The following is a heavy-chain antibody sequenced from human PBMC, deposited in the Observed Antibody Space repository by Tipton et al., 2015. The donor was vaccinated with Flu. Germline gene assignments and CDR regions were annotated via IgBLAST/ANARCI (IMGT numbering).Heavy chain of an antibody. Sequence: GLVKPSETLSLTCTVSGGSMSSYYWSWIRQPPGKGLEWIGYIYYTGSTNYNPSLKSRVTISVDTSNNQFSLKLSSVTAADTAVYYCARLPLPLSYFDYWGQGTLVTVSS. CDR1: GGSMSSYY. CDR2: IYYTGST. CDR3: ARLPLPLSYFDY. J-gene: IGHJ4*02. V-gene: IGHV4-59*01.